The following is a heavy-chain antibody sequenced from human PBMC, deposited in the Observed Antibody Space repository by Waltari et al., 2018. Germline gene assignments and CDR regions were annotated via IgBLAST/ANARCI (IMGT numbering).Heavy chain of an antibody. CDR1: YY. CDR3: ATLVVVPAAMRGDDAFDI. D-gene: IGHD2-2*01. J-gene: IGHJ3*02. Sequence: YYMSWIRQAPGKGLEWVSYISSSGSTIYYADSVKGRFTISRDNAKNSLYLQMNSLRAEDTAVYYCATLVVVPAAMRGDDAFDIWGQGTMVTVSS. CDR2: ISSSGSTI. V-gene: IGHV3-11*01.